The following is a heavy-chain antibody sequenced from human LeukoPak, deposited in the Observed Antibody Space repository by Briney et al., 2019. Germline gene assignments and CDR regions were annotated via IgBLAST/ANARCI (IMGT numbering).Heavy chain of an antibody. CDR3: ASLGLARPYYYYYMDV. D-gene: IGHD3-3*02. CDR1: GGSISSYY. J-gene: IGHJ6*03. Sequence: PSETLSLTCTVSGGSISSYYWSWIRQPPGKGLEWIGEINHSGSTNYNPSLKSRVTISVDTSKNQFSLKLSSVTAADTAVYYCASLGLARPYYYYYMDVWGKGTTVTVSS. V-gene: IGHV4-34*01. CDR2: INHSGST.